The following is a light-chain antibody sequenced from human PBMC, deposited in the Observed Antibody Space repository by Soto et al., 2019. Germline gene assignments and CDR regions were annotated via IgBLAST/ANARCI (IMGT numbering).Light chain of an antibody. CDR1: SSNVGSYKL. V-gene: IGLV2-14*02. J-gene: IGLJ1*01. CDR3: SSYTITSTYV. CDR2: EVN. Sequence: QSALAQPASVSGSPGQSITISCTGTSSNVGSYKLVSWYQQHPGKAPKLMIFEVNKRPSGVSNRFSGSKSGNTASLTISGLQAEDEADYYCSSYTITSTYVFGTGTKVTVL.